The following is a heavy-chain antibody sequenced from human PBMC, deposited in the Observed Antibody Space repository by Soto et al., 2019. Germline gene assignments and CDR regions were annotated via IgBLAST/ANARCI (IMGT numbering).Heavy chain of an antibody. J-gene: IGHJ4*02. CDR1: GFTFSDYY. Sequence: QVQLVESGGGLVKPGGSLRLSCAASGFTFSDYYMSWIRQAPGKGLEWVLYISSSSSYTNYADSVKGRFTISRDNAKNSLYLQMNSLRAEDTAVYYCARTPDCTNGVCSAGFDYWGQGTLVTVSS. V-gene: IGHV3-11*06. CDR2: ISSSSSYT. CDR3: ARTPDCTNGVCSAGFDY. D-gene: IGHD2-8*01.